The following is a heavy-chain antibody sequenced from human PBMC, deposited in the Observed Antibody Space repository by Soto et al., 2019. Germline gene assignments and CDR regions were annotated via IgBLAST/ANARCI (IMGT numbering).Heavy chain of an antibody. CDR3: GMWWLRPYYYYYGMDV. Sequence: GRSLRLSCAAYGFSFSSHAMSWVRQAQEKGLDCVSAISGSGESTDYADAVKCRFTIYRDNSKNTLYLKMNSLRAEDTVVYYCGMWWLRPYYYYYGMDVWGQGTTVTVSS. CDR1: GFSFSSHA. CDR2: ISGSGEST. V-gene: IGHV3-23*01. D-gene: IGHD5-12*01. J-gene: IGHJ6*02.